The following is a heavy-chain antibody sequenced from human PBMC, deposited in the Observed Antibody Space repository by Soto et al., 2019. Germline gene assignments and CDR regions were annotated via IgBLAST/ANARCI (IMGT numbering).Heavy chain of an antibody. Sequence: SETLSLTCTVSRGSGRSDNYYWTWIRQTPGKGLEWLGFISKTGNTKYNPSLKSRVTISLDTSKNHFSLRAEDTAVYFCARDLVGRAIPGYNWLDSWGQGTPVTVSS. V-gene: IGHV4-61*03. CDR1: RGSGRSDNYY. CDR3: ARDLVGRAIPGYNWLDS. J-gene: IGHJ5*01. D-gene: IGHD2-2*02. CDR2: ISKTGNT.